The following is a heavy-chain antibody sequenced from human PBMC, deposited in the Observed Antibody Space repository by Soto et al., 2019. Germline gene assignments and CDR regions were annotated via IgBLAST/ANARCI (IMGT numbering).Heavy chain of an antibody. V-gene: IGHV1-8*01. CDR3: ARAKYCSSTSCFRWFDP. J-gene: IGHJ5*02. Sequence: GASVKVSCKASGYTFTSYDINWVRQATGQGLEWMGWMNPNSGNTGYAQKFQGRVTMTRNTSISTAYMELSSLRSEDTAFYYCARAKYCSSTSCFRWFDPWGQGTLVTVSS. D-gene: IGHD2-2*01. CDR1: GYTFTSYD. CDR2: MNPNSGNT.